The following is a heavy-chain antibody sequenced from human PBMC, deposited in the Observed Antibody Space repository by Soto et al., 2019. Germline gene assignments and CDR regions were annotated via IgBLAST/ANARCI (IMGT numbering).Heavy chain of an antibody. CDR3: ARARGIAVASFDY. J-gene: IGHJ4*02. Sequence: SVKVSCKASGGTFSSYTISWVRQAPGQGLEWMGRIIPILGIANYAQKFQGRVTITADKSTSTAYMELSSLRSEDTAVYYCARARGIAVASFDYWGQGTLVTVSS. CDR2: IIPILGIA. D-gene: IGHD6-19*01. CDR1: GGTFSSYT. V-gene: IGHV1-69*02.